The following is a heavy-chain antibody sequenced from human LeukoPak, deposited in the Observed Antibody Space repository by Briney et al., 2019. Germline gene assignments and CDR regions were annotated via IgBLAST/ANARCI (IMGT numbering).Heavy chain of an antibody. V-gene: IGHV3-48*01. CDR1: GFTFSNYS. CDR2: ISSSSSPI. Sequence: GGSLRLSCAASGFTFSNYSMNWVRQAPGKGLEWVSYISSSSSPIYYADSVRGRFTISRDSAKNSLYLQMNSLGAEDTAVYYCARGGYDTSGYDFDYWGQGTLVTVSS. D-gene: IGHD3-22*01. J-gene: IGHJ4*02. CDR3: ARGGYDTSGYDFDY.